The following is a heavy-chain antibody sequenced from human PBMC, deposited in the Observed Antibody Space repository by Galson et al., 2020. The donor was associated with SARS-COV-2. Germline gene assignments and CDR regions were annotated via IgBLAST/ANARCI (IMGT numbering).Heavy chain of an antibody. D-gene: IGHD1-26*01. CDR1: GFTFSNHW. CDR2: INYDGTRI. V-gene: IGHV3-74*01. CDR3: VRVFSGTVGWDY. Sequence: GESLKISCVASGFTFSNHWMYWVSQATGKGPVFVSHINYDGTRIHYADSVKGRFTISRDNAKNTLYLQMNSLRVEDTALYFCVRVFSGTVGWDYWGQGTLVTVSS. J-gene: IGHJ4*02.